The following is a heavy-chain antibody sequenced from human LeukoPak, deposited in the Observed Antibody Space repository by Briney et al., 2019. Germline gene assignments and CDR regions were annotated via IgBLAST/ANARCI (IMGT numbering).Heavy chain of an antibody. CDR1: GYTFTSYG. CDR3: AVGATSYYYYMDV. CDR2: ISAYNGNT. Sequence: ASVKVSCKASGYTFTSYGIGWVRQAPGQGLEWMGWISAYNGNTNYAQKLQGRVTMTTDTSTRTAYMELRSLRSDDTAVYYCAVGATSYYYYMDVWGKGTTVTVSS. V-gene: IGHV1-18*01. D-gene: IGHD1-26*01. J-gene: IGHJ6*03.